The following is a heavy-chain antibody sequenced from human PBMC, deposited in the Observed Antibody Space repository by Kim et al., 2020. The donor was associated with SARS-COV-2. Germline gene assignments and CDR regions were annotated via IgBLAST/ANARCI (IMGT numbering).Heavy chain of an antibody. CDR1: GYTFTSYA. D-gene: IGHD6-13*01. Sequence: ASVKVSCKASGYTFTSYAMNWVRQAPGQGLEWMGWINTNTGNPTYAQGFTGRFVFSLDTSVSTAYLQISSLKAEDTAVYYCAREGSSSWRYYYYYGMDVWGQGTTVTVSS. CDR3: AREGSSSWRYYYYYGMDV. V-gene: IGHV7-4-1*02. CDR2: INTNTGNP. J-gene: IGHJ6*02.